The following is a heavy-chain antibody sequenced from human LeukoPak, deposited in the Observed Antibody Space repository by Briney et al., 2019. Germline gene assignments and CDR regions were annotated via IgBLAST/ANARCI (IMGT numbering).Heavy chain of an antibody. CDR3: ARGYSSSLDY. CDR1: GYTFTSYG. Sequence: GASVKVSCKAYGYTFTSYGISWVRQAPGQGLEWMGWISTRDGRRHYAQNVQGRVTMTTDTSTSTVYMELSSLRSEDTAVYYCARGYSSSLDYWGQGTLVTVSS. V-gene: IGHV1-18*01. CDR2: ISTRDGRR. D-gene: IGHD6-13*01. J-gene: IGHJ4*02.